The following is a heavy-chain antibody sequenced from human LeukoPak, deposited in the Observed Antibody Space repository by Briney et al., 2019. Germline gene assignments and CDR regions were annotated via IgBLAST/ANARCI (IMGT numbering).Heavy chain of an antibody. CDR3: ARAWESLWGYGDNGGEYFQH. Sequence: PSETLSLTCTVSGGSISSSSYYWGWIRQPPGKGLEWIGSIYYSGSTYYNPSLKSRVTISVDTSKNQFSLRLSSVTAADTAVYYCARAWESLWGYGDNGGEYFQHWGQGTLVTVSS. CDR2: IYYSGST. V-gene: IGHV4-39*07. J-gene: IGHJ1*01. D-gene: IGHD4-17*01. CDR1: GGSISSSSYY.